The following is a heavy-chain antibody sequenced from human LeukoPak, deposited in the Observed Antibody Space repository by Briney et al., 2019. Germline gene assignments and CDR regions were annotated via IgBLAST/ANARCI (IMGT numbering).Heavy chain of an antibody. J-gene: IGHJ3*01. D-gene: IGHD1-26*01. V-gene: IGHV3-7*01. Sequence: GGSLRLSCAASGFTFSGHWMSWVRQAPAKGLEWVAHMNGDGSQVYYMDFVKGRFTISRDNAKNSLYLQMNGLRAEDTAVYYCVAWGNSGNSWGQGTMVIVSS. CDR2: MNGDGSQV. CDR3: VAWGNSGNS. CDR1: GFTFSGHW.